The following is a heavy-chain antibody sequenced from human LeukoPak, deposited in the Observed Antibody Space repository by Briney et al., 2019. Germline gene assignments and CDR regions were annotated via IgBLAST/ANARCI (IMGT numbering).Heavy chain of an antibody. CDR1: GGTFSSYA. J-gene: IGHJ4*02. V-gene: IGHV1-69*01. D-gene: IGHD2-2*01. CDR2: IIPIFGTA. Sequence: ASVKVSCKASGGTFSSYAISWMRQAPGQGLEWMGGIIPIFGTANYAQKFQGRVTITADESTSTAYMELSSLRSEDTAVYYCASSLGYCSSTSCLDYGYWGQGTLVTVSS. CDR3: ASSLGYCSSTSCLDYGY.